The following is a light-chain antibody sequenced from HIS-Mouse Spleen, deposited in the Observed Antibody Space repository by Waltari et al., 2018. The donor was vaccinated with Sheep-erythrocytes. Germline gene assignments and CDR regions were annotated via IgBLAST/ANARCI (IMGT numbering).Light chain of an antibody. V-gene: IGLV3-21*02. J-gene: IGLJ1*01. CDR3: QVWDSSSDHPYV. Sequence: SYVLTQPPSVSVAPGQTARITCGGNNIGSKSVHWYQQKPGQAPVLVVYDDSDRPSGIPERVAGSNSGNTATRTISRVEAGDEADYYCQVWDSSSDHPYVFGTGTKVTVL. CDR2: DDS. CDR1: NIGSKS.